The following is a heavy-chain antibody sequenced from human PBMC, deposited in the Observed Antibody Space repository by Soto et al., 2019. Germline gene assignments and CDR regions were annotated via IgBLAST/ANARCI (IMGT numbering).Heavy chain of an antibody. CDR3: AREALVVVPPDKQTGEYYFDS. CDR1: GFTFRNFW. Sequence: GGSLRLSCAASGFTFRNFWMSWVRQAPGKGLEWVANIKKDGSDKYYVGSVKGRFTISRDNAKNSLFLQMNSLRAEDTAVYYCAREALVVVPPDKQTGEYYFDSWGQGNLVTVSS. V-gene: IGHV3-7*01. CDR2: IKKDGSDK. D-gene: IGHD2-2*01. J-gene: IGHJ4*02.